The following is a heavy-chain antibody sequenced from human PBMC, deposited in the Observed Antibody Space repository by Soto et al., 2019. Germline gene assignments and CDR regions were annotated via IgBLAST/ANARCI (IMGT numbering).Heavy chain of an antibody. J-gene: IGHJ4*02. CDR3: AGEDYDFWSGYPYLAY. Sequence: GGSLRLSCAASGFTFSSYWMSWVRRAPGKGLEWVANIKQDGSEKYYVDSVKGRFTISRDNAKNSLYLQMNSLRAEDTAVYYCAGEDYDFWSGYPYLAYWGREPWSPSPQ. CDR2: IKQDGSEK. CDR1: GFTFSSYW. D-gene: IGHD3-3*01. V-gene: IGHV3-7*01.